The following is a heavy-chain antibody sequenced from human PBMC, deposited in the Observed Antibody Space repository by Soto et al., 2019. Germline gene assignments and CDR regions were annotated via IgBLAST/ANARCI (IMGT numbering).Heavy chain of an antibody. Sequence: GGSLRLSCEASGFTFSSYWMSWVRQAPGKGLEWVANIKQDGSEKYYVDSEKGRFTISRDNAKNSLYLQMNSLRAEATAVYYCARADWGYDAFDIWGQGTMVTVSS. CDR2: IKQDGSEK. CDR3: ARADWGYDAFDI. J-gene: IGHJ3*02. D-gene: IGHD7-27*01. V-gene: IGHV3-7*03. CDR1: GFTFSSYW.